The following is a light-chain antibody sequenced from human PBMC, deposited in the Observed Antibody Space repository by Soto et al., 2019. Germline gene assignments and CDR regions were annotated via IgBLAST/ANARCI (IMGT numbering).Light chain of an antibody. Sequence: SYELTQPLSVSVALGQTARITCGGNNIGTKNVHWYQQKPGQAPVLVIYRDSNRPSGIPERFSGSNSGNTATLTISRAQAGDEAGYYCQVWDSGTYVFGTGTKLTVL. CDR2: RDS. V-gene: IGLV3-9*01. CDR1: NIGTKN. CDR3: QVWDSGTYV. J-gene: IGLJ1*01.